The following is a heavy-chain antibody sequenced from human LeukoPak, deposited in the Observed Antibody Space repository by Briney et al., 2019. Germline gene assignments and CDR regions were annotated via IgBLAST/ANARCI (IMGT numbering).Heavy chain of an antibody. Sequence: GSLRLSCAASGFTFSSYATSWVRQAPGKGLEWVSAISGSGGSTYYADSVKGRFTISRDNSKNTLYLQMNSLRAEDTAVYYCAKVGGNLGRGDFDYWGQGTLVTVSS. CDR2: ISGSGGST. CDR3: AKVGGNLGRGDFDY. D-gene: IGHD3-16*01. J-gene: IGHJ4*02. V-gene: IGHV3-23*01. CDR1: GFTFSSYA.